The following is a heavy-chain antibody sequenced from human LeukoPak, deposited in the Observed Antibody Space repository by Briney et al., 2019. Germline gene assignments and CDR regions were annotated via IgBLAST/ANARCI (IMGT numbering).Heavy chain of an antibody. Sequence: PSETLSLTCAVYGGSFSGYYWSWLRQPPGKGLEWIGEINHSGSTNYNPSLKSRVTISVDTSKNQFSLKLSSVTAADTAVYYCARAVASGWVGSYYYYMDVWGKGTTVTVSS. J-gene: IGHJ6*03. CDR2: INHSGST. D-gene: IGHD6-19*01. V-gene: IGHV4-34*01. CDR1: GGSFSGYY. CDR3: ARAVASGWVGSYYYYMDV.